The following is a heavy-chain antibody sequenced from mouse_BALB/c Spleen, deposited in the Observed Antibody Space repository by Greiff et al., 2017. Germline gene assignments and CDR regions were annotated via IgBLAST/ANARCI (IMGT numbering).Heavy chain of an antibody. V-gene: IGHV5-6-5*01. CDR2: ISSGGST. J-gene: IGHJ2*01. CDR1: GFTFSSYA. CDR3: ARGDSSGHYFDY. D-gene: IGHD3-2*01. Sequence: EVKVVESGGGLVKPGGSLKLSCAASGFTFSSYAMSWVRQTPEKRLEWVASISSGGSTYYPDSVKGRFTISRDNARNILYLQMSSLRSEDTAMYYCARGDSSGHYFDYWGQGTTLTVSS.